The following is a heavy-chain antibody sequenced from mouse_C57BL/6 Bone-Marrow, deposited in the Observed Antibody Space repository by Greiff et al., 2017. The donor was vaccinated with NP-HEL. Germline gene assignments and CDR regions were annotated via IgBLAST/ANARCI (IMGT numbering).Heavy chain of an antibody. J-gene: IGHJ1*03. CDR3: ARDLTLPWYFDV. CDR2: ISDGGSYT. CDR1: GFTFSSYA. D-gene: IGHD2-12*01. Sequence: EVQLVESGGGLVKPGGSLKLSCAASGFTFSSYAMSWVRQTPEKRLEWVATISDGGSYTYYPDNVKGRVTISRDNAKNNLYLQMSHLKSEDTAMYYCARDLTLPWYFDVWGTETTVTVSS. V-gene: IGHV5-4*01.